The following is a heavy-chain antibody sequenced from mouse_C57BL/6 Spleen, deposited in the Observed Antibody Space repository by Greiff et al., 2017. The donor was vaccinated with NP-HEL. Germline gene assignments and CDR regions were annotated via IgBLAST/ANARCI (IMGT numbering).Heavy chain of an antibody. J-gene: IGHJ4*01. CDR1: GFTFSDYY. CDR2: ISNGGGST. D-gene: IGHD3-2*02. CDR3: ARQRQLSYAMDY. Sequence: EVQRVESGGGLVQPGGSLKLSCAASGFTFSDYYMYWVRQTPEKRLEWVAYISNGGGSTYYPDTVKGRFTISRDNAKNTLYLQMSRLKSEDTAMYYCARQRQLSYAMDYWGQGTSVTVSS. V-gene: IGHV5-12*01.